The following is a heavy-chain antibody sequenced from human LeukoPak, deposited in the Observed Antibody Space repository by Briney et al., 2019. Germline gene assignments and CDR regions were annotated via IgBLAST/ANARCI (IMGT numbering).Heavy chain of an antibody. CDR3: AREKTPYYYDSSGRYFDY. J-gene: IGHJ4*02. Sequence: GGSLRLSCAGSGFTFSIARMSWVRQVPGRGLEWVATIKTDGSEKYYVDSVKGRFTISRDNAKNSLYLQMNSLRAEDTAVYYCAREKTPYYYDSSGRYFDYWGQGTLVTVSS. CDR1: GFTFSIAR. CDR2: IKTDGSEK. D-gene: IGHD3-22*01. V-gene: IGHV3-7*01.